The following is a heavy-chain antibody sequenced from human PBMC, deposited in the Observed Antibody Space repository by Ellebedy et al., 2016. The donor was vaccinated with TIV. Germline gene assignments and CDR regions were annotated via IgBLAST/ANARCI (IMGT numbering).Heavy chain of an antibody. CDR1: GGTFSNYA. CDR2: INPNSGGT. V-gene: IGHV1-2*04. CDR3: ARRYCSSTSCYSDY. J-gene: IGHJ4*02. D-gene: IGHD2-2*01. Sequence: ASVKVSCXASGGTFSNYAITWVRQAPGQGLEWMGWINPNSGGTNYAQKFQGWVTMTRDTSISTAYMELSRLRSDDTAVYYCARRYCSSTSCYSDYWGQGTLVTVSS.